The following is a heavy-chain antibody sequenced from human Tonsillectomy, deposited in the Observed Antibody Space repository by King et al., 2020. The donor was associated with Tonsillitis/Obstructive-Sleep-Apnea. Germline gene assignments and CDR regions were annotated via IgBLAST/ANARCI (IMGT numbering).Heavy chain of an antibody. J-gene: IGHJ4*02. CDR2: IYWDDDK. CDR1: GFSLSTSGVG. Sequence: ITLKESGPTLVKPTQTLTLTCTFSGFSLSTSGVGVGWLRQPPGKALEWLALIYWDDDKRYSPSLKSRLTITKDTSKNQVVLTMNNMDPVATATYCSADRLGSYNWNLFDYWGQGTLVTVSS. D-gene: IGHD1-20*01. CDR3: ADRLGSYNWNLFDY. V-gene: IGHV2-5*02.